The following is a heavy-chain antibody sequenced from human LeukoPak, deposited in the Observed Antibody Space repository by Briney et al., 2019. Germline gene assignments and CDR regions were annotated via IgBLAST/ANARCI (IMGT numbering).Heavy chain of an antibody. D-gene: IGHD1-14*01. J-gene: IGHJ4*02. CDR3: ARHGTISSEGYFDY. CDR2: IHNSGRT. Sequence: PSETLSLTCSVSGGSVSSYYWSWIRQPPGKGLEWIGYIHNSGRTNYNPSLKSRVTGFVDTSKNQVSLRLSSVTAADTAVYYCARHGTISSEGYFDYWGQGALVTVSS. V-gene: IGHV4-59*08. CDR1: GGSVSSYY.